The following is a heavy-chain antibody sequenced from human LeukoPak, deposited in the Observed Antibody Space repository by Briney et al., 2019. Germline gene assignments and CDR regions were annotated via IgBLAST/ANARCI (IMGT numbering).Heavy chain of an antibody. D-gene: IGHD3-22*01. J-gene: IGHJ2*01. Sequence: SQTLSVTCTVSGGSISSGASDWGWIRQHPKRGLEWVGYINHSGSTYYNPSLGSRVTMSVDTSKNQFSLKLSSVTAADSAVYYCARAARQGFTMIVVPFLYFDLWGRGTLVTVSS. CDR2: INHSGST. CDR1: GGSISSGASD. V-gene: IGHV4-31*03. CDR3: ARAARQGFTMIVVPFLYFDL.